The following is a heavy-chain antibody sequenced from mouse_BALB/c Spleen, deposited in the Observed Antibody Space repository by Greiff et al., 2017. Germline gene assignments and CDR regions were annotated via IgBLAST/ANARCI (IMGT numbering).Heavy chain of an antibody. CDR2: IDPENGNT. J-gene: IGHJ1*01. Sequence: VHVKQSGAELVRPGALVKLSCKASGFNIKDYYMHWVKQRPEQGLEWIGWIDPENGNTIYDPKFQGKASITADTSSNTAYLQLSSLTSEDTAVYYCARGLTGMDFDVWGAGTTVTVSA. CDR3: ARGLTGMDFDV. D-gene: IGHD4-1*01. V-gene: IGHV14-1*02. CDR1: GFNIKDYY.